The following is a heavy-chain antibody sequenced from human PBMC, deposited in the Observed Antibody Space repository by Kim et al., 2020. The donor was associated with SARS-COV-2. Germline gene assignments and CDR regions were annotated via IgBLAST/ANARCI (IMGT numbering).Heavy chain of an antibody. D-gene: IGHD1-7*01. J-gene: IGHJ4*02. V-gene: IGHV3-23*01. CDR2: ISGSGGST. CDR1: GFTFSSYA. Sequence: GGSLRLSCAASGFTFSSYAMSWVRQAPGKGLEWVSAISGSGGSTYYADSVKGRFTISRDNSKNTLYLQMNSLRAEDTAVYYCAKSLTGTTGWAGGFDYWGQGTLVAVSS. CDR3: AKSLTGTTGWAGGFDY.